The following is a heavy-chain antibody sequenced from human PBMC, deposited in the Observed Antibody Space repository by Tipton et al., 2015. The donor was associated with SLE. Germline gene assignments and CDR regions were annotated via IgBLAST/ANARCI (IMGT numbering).Heavy chain of an antibody. J-gene: IGHJ1*01. CDR3: ASLDFWSGYWGFQH. CDR1: GYSISSGYY. D-gene: IGHD3-3*01. Sequence: TLSLTCTVSGYSISSGYYWGWIRQPPGKGLEWIGSIHYSGGTYYNPSLKSRDTISVDTSKNQFSLKLTSVTAADTAVYYCASLDFWSGYWGFQHWGQGTLVTVSS. V-gene: IGHV4-38-2*02. CDR2: IHYSGGT.